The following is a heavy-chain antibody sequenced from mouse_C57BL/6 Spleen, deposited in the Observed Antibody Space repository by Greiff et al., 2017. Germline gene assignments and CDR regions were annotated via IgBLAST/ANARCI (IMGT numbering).Heavy chain of an antibody. CDR3: TRRGYYFDY. CDR1: GYTFTDYE. Sequence: VQLQQSGAELVRPGASVTLSCKASGYTFTDYEMHWVKQTPVHGLAWIGAIDPETGGTAYNQKFKGKAILTADKSSSTAYMELRSLTSEDSAVYYCTRRGYYFDYWGQGTTLTVSS. D-gene: IGHD3-1*01. V-gene: IGHV1-15*01. J-gene: IGHJ2*01. CDR2: IDPETGGT.